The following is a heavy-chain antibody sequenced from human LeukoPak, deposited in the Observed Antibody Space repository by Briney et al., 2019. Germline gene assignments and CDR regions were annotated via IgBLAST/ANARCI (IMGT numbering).Heavy chain of an antibody. Sequence: PSETLSLTCTVSGGSISSYYWSWIRQPLGKGLEWIGYIYYSGSTNYNPSLKSRVTISVDTSKNQFSLKLSSVTAADTAVYYCARDSPGDYWGQGTLVTVSS. J-gene: IGHJ4*02. CDR2: IYYSGST. CDR3: ARDSPGDY. D-gene: IGHD3-10*01. CDR1: GGSISSYY. V-gene: IGHV4-59*01.